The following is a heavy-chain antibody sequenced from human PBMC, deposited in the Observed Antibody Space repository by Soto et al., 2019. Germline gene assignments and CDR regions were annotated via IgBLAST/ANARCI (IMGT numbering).Heavy chain of an antibody. J-gene: IGHJ4*02. CDR1: GGSISSGGYY. D-gene: IGHD1-1*01. V-gene: IGHV4-31*03. Sequence: QVQLQESGPGLVKPSQTLSLTCTVSGGSISSGGYYWSWIRQHPGKGLEWIGYIYYSGSTYYNPSLESRVTISVDTSKNQFSLKLSSVTAADTAVYYCARALENEVPPPYYFDYWGQGTLVTVSS. CDR2: IYYSGST. CDR3: ARALENEVPPPYYFDY.